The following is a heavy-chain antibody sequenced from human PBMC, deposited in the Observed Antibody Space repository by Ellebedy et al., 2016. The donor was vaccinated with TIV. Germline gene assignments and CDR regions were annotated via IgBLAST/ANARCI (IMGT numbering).Heavy chain of an antibody. CDR3: ARDGNDYGYFDY. J-gene: IGHJ4*02. CDR1: GYTFTSYY. CDR2: INPSGGST. D-gene: IGHD4-17*01. V-gene: IGHV1-46*04. Sequence: ASVKVSCKASGYTFTSYYMHWVRQAPGQGLEWMGIINPSGGSTTYAQKLQGRVTMARNTSTSTVYMELSSLRSEDKAVYYCARDGNDYGYFDYWGQGTLVTVSS.